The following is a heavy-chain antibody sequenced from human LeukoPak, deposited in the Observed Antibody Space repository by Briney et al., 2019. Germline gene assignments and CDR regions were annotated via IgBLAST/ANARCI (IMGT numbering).Heavy chain of an antibody. Sequence: GGSLRLSCAASGFIFRNYAMSWVRQAPGKGPEWVSAIGNNGGYIYYADSVKGRFTISRDNSKNTLYLLMNSLRAEDTVVYYCAKDTAAVGGNDFDYWGQGTLVTVSS. D-gene: IGHD1-26*01. CDR1: GFIFRNYA. J-gene: IGHJ4*02. CDR2: IGNNGGYI. CDR3: AKDTAAVGGNDFDY. V-gene: IGHV3-23*01.